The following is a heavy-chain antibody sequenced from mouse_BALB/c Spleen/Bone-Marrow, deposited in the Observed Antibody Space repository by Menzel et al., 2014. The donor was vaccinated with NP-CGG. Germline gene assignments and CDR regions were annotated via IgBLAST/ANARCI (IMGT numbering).Heavy chain of an antibody. Sequence: EVKLVESGGGLVRPGGSRKLSCAASGFTFSSFGMHWVRQAPEKGLEWVAYISSGSSPIFYADTVKGRFTISRDNPKNTLFLQMTSLRSEDTAIYYCTRGGNWEDSDYWGQGTTLTVSS. D-gene: IGHD4-1*01. J-gene: IGHJ2*01. V-gene: IGHV5-17*02. CDR2: ISSGSSPI. CDR3: TRGGNWEDSDY. CDR1: GFTFSSFG.